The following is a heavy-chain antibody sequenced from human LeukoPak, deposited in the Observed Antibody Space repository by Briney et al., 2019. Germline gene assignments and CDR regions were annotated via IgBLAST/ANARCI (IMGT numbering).Heavy chain of an antibody. D-gene: IGHD3-22*01. CDR2: ISGSGGST. J-gene: IGHJ4*02. V-gene: IGHV3-23*01. CDR1: GFTFSSYA. Sequence: PGGSLRLSCAASGFTFSSYAMSWVRQAPGKGLEWVSAISGSGGSTYYADSVKGRFTISRDNSKNTLYLQMNSLRAEDTAVYYCAKDGYYYDSSGYYRSHYFDYWGQGTLVTVSS. CDR3: AKDGYYYDSSGYYRSHYFDY.